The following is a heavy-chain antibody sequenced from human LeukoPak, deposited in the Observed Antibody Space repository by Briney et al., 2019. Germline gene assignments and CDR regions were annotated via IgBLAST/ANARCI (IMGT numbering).Heavy chain of an antibody. J-gene: IGHJ4*02. CDR2: ISAYNGHT. D-gene: IGHD3-16*01. CDR3: ARGVWGTHYDNCFDY. V-gene: IGHV1-2*02. Sequence: ASVKVSCKASGYTFTGYYMHWVRQAPGQGLEWMGWISAYNGHTNYAQKFQGRVTITADESVSTAYMELSSLRSEDTAVYYCARGVWGTHYDNCFDYWGQGTLVTVSS. CDR1: GYTFTGYY.